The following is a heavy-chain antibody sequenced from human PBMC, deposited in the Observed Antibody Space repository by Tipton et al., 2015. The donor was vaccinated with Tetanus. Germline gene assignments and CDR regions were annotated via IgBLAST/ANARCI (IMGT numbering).Heavy chain of an antibody. Sequence: QLVQSGAEVKKPGESLKISCKGSGYSFTSYWIGWVRQMPGKGLEWMGVIYPGDSDTRYSPSFQGQVPISADKSISTAYLQWSSLKASDTALYYCATSELMTRGGFRAFDIWGQGTMVTVAS. D-gene: IGHD4-11*01. J-gene: IGHJ3*02. V-gene: IGHV5-51*01. CDR3: ATSELMTRGGFRAFDI. CDR2: IYPGDSDT. CDR1: GYSFTSYW.